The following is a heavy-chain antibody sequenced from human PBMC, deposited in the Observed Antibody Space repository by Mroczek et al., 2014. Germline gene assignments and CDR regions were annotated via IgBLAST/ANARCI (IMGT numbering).Heavy chain of an antibody. D-gene: IGHD6-6*01. V-gene: IGHV3-33*01. J-gene: IGHJ6*02. CDR3: ASSHSSIAAQTYYYGMDV. CDR2: IWYDGSNK. Sequence: QVQLVESGGGVVQPGRSLRLSCAASGFTFSSYGMHWVRQAPGKGLEWVAVIWYDGSNKYYADSVKGRFTISRDNSKNTLYLQMNSLRAKDTAVYYCASSHSSIAAQTYYYGMDVWGQGTHGHRLL. CDR1: GFTFSSYG.